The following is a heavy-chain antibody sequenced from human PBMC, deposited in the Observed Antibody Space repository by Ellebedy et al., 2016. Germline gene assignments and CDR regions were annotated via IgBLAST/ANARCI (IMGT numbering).Heavy chain of an antibody. J-gene: IGHJ6*02. D-gene: IGHD3-10*01. Sequence: ASVKLSCKASGYTFTNYGITWVRQAPGQGLEWMGWISAYNGNTNYAQNLQGRVTMTTGTSTSTAYMELRSLRSDDTAVYYCARLGVRGVIINYNYYGMDVWGQGTTVTVSS. V-gene: IGHV1-18*04. CDR3: ARLGVRGVIINYNYYGMDV. CDR2: ISAYNGNT. CDR1: GYTFTNYG.